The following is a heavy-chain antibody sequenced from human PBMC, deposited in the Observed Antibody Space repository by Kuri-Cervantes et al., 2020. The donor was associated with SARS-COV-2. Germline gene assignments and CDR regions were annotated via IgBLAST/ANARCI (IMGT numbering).Heavy chain of an antibody. CDR2: VSYDGSNK. D-gene: IGHD3-22*01. CDR3: ARDRNTMIVVIINIDY. J-gene: IGHJ4*02. V-gene: IGHV3-30-3*01. CDR1: GFKFSRTD. Sequence: GESLKTSCAASGFKFSRTDMHWIRQAPGKGLEWVAIVSYDGSNKYYADSVKGRFTISRDNSKNTLYLQMDSLRTEDTAVYYCARDRNTMIVVIINIDYWGQGALVTVSS.